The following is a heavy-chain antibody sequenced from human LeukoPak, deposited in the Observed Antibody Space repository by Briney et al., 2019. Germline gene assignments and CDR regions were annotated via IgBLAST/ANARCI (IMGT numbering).Heavy chain of an antibody. CDR3: ARGRWVVVVVAAFTFDI. D-gene: IGHD2-15*01. V-gene: IGHV4-34*01. CDR2: INHSGST. J-gene: IGHJ3*02. CDR1: GGSFSGYY. Sequence: SETLSLTCAVYGGSFSGYYWSWLRQPPGKGLEWIGEINHSGSTNYNPSLTSRVTISVDTSKNQFSLKLSSVAAADTAVYYCARGRWVVVVVAAFTFDIWGQGTMVTVSS.